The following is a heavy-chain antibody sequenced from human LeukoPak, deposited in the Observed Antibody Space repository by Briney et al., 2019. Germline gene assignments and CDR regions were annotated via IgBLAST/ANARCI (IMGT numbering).Heavy chain of an antibody. D-gene: IGHD3-10*01. V-gene: IGHV4-59*11. CDR1: GRSINSHY. Sequence: SETLSLTCTVSGRSINSHYWNWIRQPPGKGLEWIGYFYYTGTTNYNPSLKSRFTISVDTSKTQFSLNLTSMTAADTAVYYCARDPERGDGDGFDIWGQRKMVTVSS. J-gene: IGHJ3*02. CDR3: ARDPERGDGDGFDI. CDR2: FYYTGTT.